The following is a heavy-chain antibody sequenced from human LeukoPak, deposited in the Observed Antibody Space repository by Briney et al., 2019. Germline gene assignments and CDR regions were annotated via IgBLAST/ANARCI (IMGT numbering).Heavy chain of an antibody. Sequence: GGSLRLSCAASGFSFSSYSMNWVRQAPGKGLEWVSSISGVSSYIYYADSVKGRFTISRDNAKNSLYLQMNSLRAEDTAVYYCAREEYSSSTYWGQGTLVSVSS. V-gene: IGHV3-21*01. CDR3: AREEYSSSTY. CDR2: ISGVSSYI. D-gene: IGHD6-6*01. J-gene: IGHJ4*02. CDR1: GFSFSSYS.